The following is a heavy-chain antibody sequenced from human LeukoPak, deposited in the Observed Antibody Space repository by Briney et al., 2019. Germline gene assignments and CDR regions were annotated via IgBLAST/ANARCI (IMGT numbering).Heavy chain of an antibody. V-gene: IGHV5-51*01. J-gene: IGHJ4*02. CDR1: GYSFTNYW. CDR2: IYPGDSDT. D-gene: IGHD2-15*01. Sequence: GESLKISCKASGYSFTNYWIGWVRQMPGRGLEWMGIIYPGDSDTRYSPSFQGQVTTSVDKSITTAYLQWSSLKASDNAMYYCARLLGGSSRVFDYWGQGTLVTVSS. CDR3: ARLLGGSSRVFDY.